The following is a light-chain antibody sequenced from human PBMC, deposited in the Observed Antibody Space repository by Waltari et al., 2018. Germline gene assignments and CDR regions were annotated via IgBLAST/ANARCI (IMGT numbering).Light chain of an antibody. CDR1: TGAVPSGHY. CDR2: DTN. V-gene: IGLV7-46*01. CDR3: LLYYSGVRV. J-gene: IGLJ3*02. Sequence: QAVVTQEPSLTVSPGGTVTLTCGSSTGAVPSGHYPYWFQQKPGQAPWTLIYDTNKKHSCTPARFSGSLLGGEAALTLSGARPEDEAEYFCLLYYSGVRVFGGGTKLTVL.